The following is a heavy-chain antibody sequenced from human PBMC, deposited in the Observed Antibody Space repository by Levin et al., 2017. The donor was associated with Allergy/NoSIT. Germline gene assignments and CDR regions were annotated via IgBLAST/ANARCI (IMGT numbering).Heavy chain of an antibody. Sequence: GESLKISCAASGFTLSNYWTTWVRQAPGKGLEWVTNINQDGSEKQYVDSVKGRFTISRDYANNSVYLQMSSLRGDDTATYYCTRDPYDTVGYGGYGAFDIWGQGRMVTVSS. CDR1: GFTLSNYW. V-gene: IGHV3-7*01. D-gene: IGHD3-22*01. J-gene: IGHJ3*02. CDR2: INQDGSEK. CDR3: TRDPYDTVGYGGYGAFDI.